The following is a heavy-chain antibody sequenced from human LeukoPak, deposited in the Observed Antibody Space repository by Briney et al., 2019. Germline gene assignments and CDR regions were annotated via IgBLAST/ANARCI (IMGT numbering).Heavy chain of an antibody. CDR3: ARDGVVVVAATPGGAVDY. D-gene: IGHD2-15*01. V-gene: IGHV7-4-1*02. CDR1: GYTFTSYD. Sequence: ASVKVSCKASGYTFTSYDINWVRQATGQGLEWMGWINTNTGNPTYAQGFTGRFVFSLDTSVSTAYLQISSLKAEDTAVYYCARDGVVVVAATPGGAVDYWGQGTLVTVSS. J-gene: IGHJ4*02. CDR2: INTNTGNP.